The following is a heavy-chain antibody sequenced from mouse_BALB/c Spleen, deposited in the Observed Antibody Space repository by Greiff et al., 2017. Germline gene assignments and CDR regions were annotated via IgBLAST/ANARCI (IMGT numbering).Heavy chain of an antibody. Sequence: QVQLQQSGAELVKPGASVKLSCKASGYTFTSYYMYWVKQRPGQGLEWIGGINPSNGGTNFNEKFKSKATLTVDKSSSTAYMQLSSLTSEDSAVYYCTRWGYGPAYWGQGTLVTVSA. D-gene: IGHD1-1*02. CDR2: INPSNGGT. J-gene: IGHJ3*01. CDR3: TRWGYGPAY. CDR1: GYTFTSYY. V-gene: IGHV1S81*02.